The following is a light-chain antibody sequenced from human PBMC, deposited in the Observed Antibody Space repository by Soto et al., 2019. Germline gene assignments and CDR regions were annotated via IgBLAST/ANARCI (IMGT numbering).Light chain of an antibody. CDR1: QDISHY. CDR3: QQLNTYPRT. Sequence: DIQLTQSPSFLSASVGDRVTITCRASQDISHYLAWYQQKPGKAPKVLIYAASTLQSRVPSRFSGSGSWTDITLTISSLQPDDFATYFCQQLNTYPRTFGQGTKVEIK. V-gene: IGKV1-9*01. CDR2: AAS. J-gene: IGKJ1*01.